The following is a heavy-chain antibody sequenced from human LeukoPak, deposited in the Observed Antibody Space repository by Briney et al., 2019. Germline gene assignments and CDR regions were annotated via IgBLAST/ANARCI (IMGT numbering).Heavy chain of an antibody. CDR1: GYTFTSYY. Sequence: GASVKVSCKASGYTFTSYYMHWVRQAPGQGLEWMGIINPSGGSTSYAQKFQGRVTITRDTSTSTVYMELSSLRSEDTAVYYCAREITGGQWLVFWGQGTLVTVSS. J-gene: IGHJ4*02. CDR2: INPSGGST. D-gene: IGHD6-19*01. CDR3: AREITGGQWLVF. V-gene: IGHV1-46*01.